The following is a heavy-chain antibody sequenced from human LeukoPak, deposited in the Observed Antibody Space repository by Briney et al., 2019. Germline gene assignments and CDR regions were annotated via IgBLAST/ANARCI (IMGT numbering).Heavy chain of an antibody. CDR2: IYYSGST. D-gene: IGHD3-22*01. J-gene: IGHJ4*02. Sequence: PSETLSLTWTVAGGSISSYYWRWIRQPPGKGLEWSGYIYYSGSTNYNPSLKSRVTISVDTSKNQFSLKLSSVTAADTAVYYCARGSGWSAGVVDYWGQGTLVTVSS. V-gene: IGHV4-59*01. CDR3: ARGSGWSAGVVDY. CDR1: GGSISSYY.